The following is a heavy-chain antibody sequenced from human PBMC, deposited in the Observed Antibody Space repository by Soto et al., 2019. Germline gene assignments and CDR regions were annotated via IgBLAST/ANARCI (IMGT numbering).Heavy chain of an antibody. J-gene: IGHJ4*02. CDR2: IYYSGST. V-gene: IGHV4-31*03. CDR1: GGSISSGGYY. Sequence: SETLSLTCTVSGGSISSGGYYWSWIRQHPGKGLEWIGYIYYSGSTYYNPSLKSRVTISVDTSKNQFSLKLSSVTAADTAVYYCARDLCSSTSCYVDYWGQGTLVTVSS. D-gene: IGHD2-2*01. CDR3: ARDLCSSTSCYVDY.